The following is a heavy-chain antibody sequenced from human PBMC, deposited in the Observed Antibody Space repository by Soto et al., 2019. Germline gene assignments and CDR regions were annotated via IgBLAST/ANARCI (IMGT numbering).Heavy chain of an antibody. J-gene: IGHJ1*01. CDR3: ARSRTTVTPSGFQH. CDR1: GGSISSYY. CDR2: IYYSGST. D-gene: IGHD4-17*01. V-gene: IGHV4-59*01. Sequence: PSETLTLTCTVSGGSISSYYWSLIRQPPGKGLEWIGYIYYSGSTNYNPSLKSRVTISVDTSKNQFSLKLSSVTAADTAVYYCARSRTTVTPSGFQHWGQGTLVTVSS.